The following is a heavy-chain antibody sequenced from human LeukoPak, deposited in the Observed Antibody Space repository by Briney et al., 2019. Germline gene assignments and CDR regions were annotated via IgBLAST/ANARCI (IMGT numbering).Heavy chain of an antibody. D-gene: IGHD2/OR15-2a*01. CDR1: GGTFSSYA. V-gene: IGHV1-69*05. CDR3: ARDVGTPDSSTWFLSTLWFDY. Sequence: SVKVSCKASGGTFSSYAISWVRQAPGQGLEWMGGIIPIFGTANYAQKFQGRVTMTTDTSTSTAYMELRSLRSDDTAVYYCARDVGTPDSSTWFLSTLWFDYWGQGTLVTVSS. J-gene: IGHJ4*02. CDR2: IIPIFGTA.